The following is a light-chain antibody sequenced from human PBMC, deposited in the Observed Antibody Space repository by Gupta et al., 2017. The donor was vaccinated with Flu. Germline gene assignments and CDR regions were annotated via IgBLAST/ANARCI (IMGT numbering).Light chain of an antibody. Sequence: QRVAISCSGSSYTIGRHYVSWYQQVPGTAPKLLIYDDDKRPSGIPDRFSAPKSGTSATLDITGLQAGDEADYYCGTWDTSLTALFGGGTKLTVL. CDR1: SYTIGRHY. V-gene: IGLV1-51*01. CDR2: DDD. J-gene: IGLJ3*02. CDR3: GTWDTSLTAL.